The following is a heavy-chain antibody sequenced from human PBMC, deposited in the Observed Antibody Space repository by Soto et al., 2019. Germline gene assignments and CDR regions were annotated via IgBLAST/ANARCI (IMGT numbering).Heavy chain of an antibody. D-gene: IGHD4-17*01. J-gene: IGHJ4*02. Sequence: TSETLSLTCTVSGGSISSGGYYWSWIRQHPGKGLEWIGYIYYSGSTYYNPSLKSRVTISVDTSKNQFSLKLSSVTAADTAVYYCARSGTLRWTLYWGQGTLVTVSS. CDR2: IYYSGST. V-gene: IGHV4-31*03. CDR3: ARSGTLRWTLY. CDR1: GGSISSGGYY.